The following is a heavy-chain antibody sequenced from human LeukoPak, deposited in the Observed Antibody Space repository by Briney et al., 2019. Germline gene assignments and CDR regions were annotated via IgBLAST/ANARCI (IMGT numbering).Heavy chain of an antibody. V-gene: IGHV1-69*06. D-gene: IGHD6-13*01. Sequence: AAWVKVFCNTSRGTFSSYATSCVRHAPGQGLVWVSRKLPCFGTAIYAQKFQGRVTIAADKSTSTTYMELRSLRFEDTAVYYCARAAWGIAAAVREFDYWGQGTLVTVSS. J-gene: IGHJ4*02. CDR2: KLPCFGTA. CDR1: RGTFSSYA. CDR3: ARAAWGIAAAVREFDY.